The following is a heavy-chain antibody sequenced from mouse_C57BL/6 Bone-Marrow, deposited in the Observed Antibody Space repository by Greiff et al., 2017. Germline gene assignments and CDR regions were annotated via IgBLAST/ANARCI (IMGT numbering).Heavy chain of an antibody. D-gene: IGHD1-1*01. CDR2: IYPGSGST. Sequence: QVQLKQPGAELVKPGASVKMSCKASGYTFTSYWITWVKQRPGQGLEWIGDIYPGSGSTNYNEKFKSKAPLTVDTSSSTAYMQLSSLTSEDSAVYYCASPPYGSTPWFAYWGQGTLVTVSA. V-gene: IGHV1-55*01. CDR1: GYTFTSYW. J-gene: IGHJ3*01. CDR3: ASPPYGSTPWFAY.